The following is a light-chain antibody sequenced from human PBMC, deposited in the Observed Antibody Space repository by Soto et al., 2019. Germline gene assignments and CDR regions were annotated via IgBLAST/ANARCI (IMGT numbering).Light chain of an antibody. CDR1: HSVGHF. V-gene: IGKV3-11*01. J-gene: IGKJ1*01. Sequence: EIVLTQSPVTLYLSPGDRDTLSCRASHSVGHFLAWYQHIPGQAPRLLIYDASNRDTGIPVKLSGSGFGTDFTLAICSLEPEDSAVYYCQHRSTWWNFGHGTKVEIK. CDR2: DAS. CDR3: QHRSTWWN.